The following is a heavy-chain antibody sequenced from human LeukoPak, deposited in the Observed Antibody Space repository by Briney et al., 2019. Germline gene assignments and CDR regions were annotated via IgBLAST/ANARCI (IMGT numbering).Heavy chain of an antibody. D-gene: IGHD3-22*01. Sequence: SETLSLTCTVSGGSISSYYWSWVRQPPGKGLEWIGYIYYSGSTNYNSSLKSRVTISVDTSKNQFSLKLSSVTAADTAMYYCARGDYYDSSPLGYWGQGTLVTVSS. CDR2: IYYSGST. J-gene: IGHJ4*02. CDR1: GGSISSYY. CDR3: ARGDYYDSSPLGY. V-gene: IGHV4-59*01.